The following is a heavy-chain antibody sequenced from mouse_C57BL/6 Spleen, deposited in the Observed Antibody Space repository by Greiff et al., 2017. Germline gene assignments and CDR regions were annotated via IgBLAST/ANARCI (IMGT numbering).Heavy chain of an antibody. CDR1: GYSITSGYD. Sequence: EVKLVESGPGMVKPSQSLSLTCTVTGYSITSGYDWHWIRHFPGNKLEWMGYISYSGSTNYNPSLKSRISITHDTSKNHFFLKLNSVTTEDTATXYWARGSRNYYARDYWGQGNSVTVSS. CDR3: ARGSRNYYARDY. CDR2: ISYSGST. J-gene: IGHJ4*01. V-gene: IGHV3-1*01.